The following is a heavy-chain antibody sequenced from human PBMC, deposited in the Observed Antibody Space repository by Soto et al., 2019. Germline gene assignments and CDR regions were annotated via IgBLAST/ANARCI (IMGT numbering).Heavy chain of an antibody. Sequence: QVQLQQWGAGLLKPSETLSLTCAVYGGSFSGYYWSWIRQPPGKGLEWIGEINHSGSTNYNPSLKSRVTISVDTSKNQFSLKLSSVTAADTAVYYCARLADGYNGKTIDYWGQGTLVTVSS. CDR1: GGSFSGYY. CDR3: ARLADGYNGKTIDY. CDR2: INHSGST. J-gene: IGHJ4*02. D-gene: IGHD5-12*01. V-gene: IGHV4-34*01.